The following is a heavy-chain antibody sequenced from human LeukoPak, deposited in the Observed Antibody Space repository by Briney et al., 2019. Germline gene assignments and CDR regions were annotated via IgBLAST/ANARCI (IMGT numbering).Heavy chain of an antibody. CDR3: AMFVDTAMVTSDY. D-gene: IGHD5-18*01. Sequence: ASVKVSCKASGYSFSDHHMHWVRQAPGQGLEWMGWINPNSGGTNYAQKFQGRVTMTRDTSISTAYMELSRLRSDDTAVYYCAMFVDTAMVTSDYWGQGTLVTVSS. CDR1: GYSFSDHH. V-gene: IGHV1-2*02. J-gene: IGHJ4*02. CDR2: INPNSGGT.